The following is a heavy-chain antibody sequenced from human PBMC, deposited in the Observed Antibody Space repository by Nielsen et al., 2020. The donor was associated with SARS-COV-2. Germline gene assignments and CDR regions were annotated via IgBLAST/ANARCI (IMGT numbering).Heavy chain of an antibody. CDR3: AKSRWTKEYYFDY. J-gene: IGHJ4*02. Sequence: GGSLRLSCAASGFTFDDYAMHWVRQAPGKGLEWVSGISWNSGSIGYADSVKGRFTISRDNSKKTLYLQMTSLRADDTAVYYCAKSRWTKEYYFDYWGQGTLVTVSS. D-gene: IGHD4-23*01. V-gene: IGHV3-9*01. CDR2: ISWNSGSI. CDR1: GFTFDDYA.